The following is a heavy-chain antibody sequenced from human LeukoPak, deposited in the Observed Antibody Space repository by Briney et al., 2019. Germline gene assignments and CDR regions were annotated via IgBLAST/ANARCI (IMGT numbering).Heavy chain of an antibody. CDR1: GGSISSGGYY. V-gene: IGHV4-30-2*01. CDR2: IYHSGST. Sequence: SETLSLTCTVSGGSISSGGYYWSWIRQPPGKGLEWIGYIYHSGSTYYNPSLKSRVTISVDRSKNQFSLKLSSVTAADTAVYYCARGSDYGDYLYYFDYWGQGTLVTVSS. D-gene: IGHD4-17*01. CDR3: ARGSDYGDYLYYFDY. J-gene: IGHJ4*02.